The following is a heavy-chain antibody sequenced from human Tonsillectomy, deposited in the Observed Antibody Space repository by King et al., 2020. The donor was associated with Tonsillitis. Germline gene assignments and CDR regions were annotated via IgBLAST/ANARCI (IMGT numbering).Heavy chain of an antibody. J-gene: IGHJ4*02. CDR3: AKESGGYWGYFDY. Sequence: VQLVESGGGLVQPGGSLRLSCAASGFTFSSYAMSWVRQAPGKGLEWVSAISGSGGSTYYADSMKGRFTISRDNSKNTLYLQMNSLRAEETAVYDCAKESGGYWGYFDYWGQGTLVTVSS. V-gene: IGHV3-23*04. CDR1: GFTFSSYA. D-gene: IGHD1-26*01. CDR2: ISGSGGST.